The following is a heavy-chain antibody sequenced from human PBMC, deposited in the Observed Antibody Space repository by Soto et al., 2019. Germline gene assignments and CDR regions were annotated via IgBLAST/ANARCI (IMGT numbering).Heavy chain of an antibody. D-gene: IGHD2-2*01. J-gene: IGHJ4*02. Sequence: GASVKVSCKASGYIFTGYYMHWVRQAPGQGLEWMGWINPNSGGTNYAQKFQGWVTMTRDTSISTAYMELSRLRSDDTAVYYCARGDIVVVPAAKLDCWGQGTLVTVSS. CDR1: GYIFTGYY. CDR2: INPNSGGT. V-gene: IGHV1-2*04. CDR3: ARGDIVVVPAAKLDC.